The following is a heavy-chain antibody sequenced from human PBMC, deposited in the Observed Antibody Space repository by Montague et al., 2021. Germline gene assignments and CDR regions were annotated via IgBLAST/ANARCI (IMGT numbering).Heavy chain of an antibody. CDR2: ITSDGSDT. CDR3: VRDRPTAWFDS. D-gene: IGHD5-18*01. CDR1: GFSFSSLW. V-gene: IGHV3-74*01. J-gene: IGHJ5*01. Sequence: SLRLSCAASGFSFSSLWMHWVRQAPGKGLVWVSHITSDGSDTNYADSVKGRFTISRDNAKSTLYLQMNSLRDEDTAVYYCVRDRPTAWFDSWGQGTLVTVSS.